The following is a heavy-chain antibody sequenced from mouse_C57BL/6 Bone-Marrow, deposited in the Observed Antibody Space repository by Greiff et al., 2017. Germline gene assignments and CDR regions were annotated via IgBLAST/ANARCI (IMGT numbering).Heavy chain of an antibody. CDR1: GYTFTNYW. V-gene: IGHV1-63*01. CDR2: IYPGGGYT. D-gene: IGHD1-1*01. Sequence: VQLQQSGAELVRPGTSVKMSCKASGYTFTNYWIGWAKQRPGHGLEWIGDIYPGGGYTNYNEKFKGKATLTADKSSSTAYMQFSSLTSEDSAIYYCARSGDYYYGSSHWYFDVWGTGTTVTVSS. J-gene: IGHJ1*03. CDR3: ARSGDYYYGSSHWYFDV.